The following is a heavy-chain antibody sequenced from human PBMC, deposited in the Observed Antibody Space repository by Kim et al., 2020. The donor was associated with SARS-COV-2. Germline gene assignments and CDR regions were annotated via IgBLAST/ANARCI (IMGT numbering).Heavy chain of an antibody. Sequence: GGSLRLSCAASGFTVSSNYMSWVRQAPGKGLEWVSVIYSGGSTYYADSVTGRFTISRDNSKNTLYLQMNSLRAEDTAVYYCARDRASGSNYYYYYYMDVWGKGTTVTVSS. CDR2: IYSGGST. V-gene: IGHV3-66*01. CDR1: GFTVSSNY. J-gene: IGHJ6*03. CDR3: ARDRASGSNYYYYYYMDV. D-gene: IGHD4-4*01.